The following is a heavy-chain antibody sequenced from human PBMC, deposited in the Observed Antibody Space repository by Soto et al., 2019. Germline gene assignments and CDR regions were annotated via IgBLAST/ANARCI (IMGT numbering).Heavy chain of an antibody. CDR3: KTGASYYYGMDV. CDR2: IIPIFGTA. D-gene: IGHD1-26*01. J-gene: IGHJ6*02. CDR1: GGTFSSYA. Sequence: SVKVSCKASGGTFSSYAISWVRQAPGQGLEWMGGIIPIFGTANYAQKFQGRVTITADESTSTAYMELSSLRSEDTAVYYCKTGASYYYGMDVWGQGTTVTVSS. V-gene: IGHV1-69*13.